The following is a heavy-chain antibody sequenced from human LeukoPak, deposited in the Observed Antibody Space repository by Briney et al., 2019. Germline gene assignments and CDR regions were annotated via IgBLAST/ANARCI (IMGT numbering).Heavy chain of an antibody. V-gene: IGHV4-38-2*02. CDR1: GYSISSGYY. J-gene: IGHJ4*02. CDR2: IYHSGST. Sequence: SETLSLTCTVSGYSISSGYYWGWIRQPPGKGLEWIGSIYHSGSTYYNPSLKSRVTISVDTSKNQFSLKLSSVTAADTAVYYCARVRYSLGVQDYWGQGTLVTVSS. D-gene: IGHD3-9*01. CDR3: ARVRYSLGVQDY.